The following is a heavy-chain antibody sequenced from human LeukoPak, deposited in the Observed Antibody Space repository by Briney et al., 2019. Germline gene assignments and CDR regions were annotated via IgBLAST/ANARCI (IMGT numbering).Heavy chain of an antibody. CDR1: GYTFTSYD. V-gene: IGHV1-8*01. J-gene: IGHJ5*02. CDR2: MNPNSGNT. D-gene: IGHD2-2*01. Sequence: ASVKVSCKASGYTFTSYDINWVRQATGQGLEWMGWMNPNSGNTGYAQKFQGRVTMTRNTSISTAYMELSSLRSEDTAVYYCLSRALYCSSTSCAFDPWGQGTLVTVSS. CDR3: LSRALYCSSTSCAFDP.